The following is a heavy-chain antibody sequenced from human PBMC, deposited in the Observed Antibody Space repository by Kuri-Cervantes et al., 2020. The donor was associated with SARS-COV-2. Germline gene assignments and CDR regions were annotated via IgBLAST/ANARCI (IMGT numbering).Heavy chain of an antibody. CDR1: GGSFSGYY. Sequence: SETLSLTCAVYGGSFSGYYWSWIRQPPGKGLEWIGEINHSGSTNYNPSLKSRVTISVDTSKNQSSLKLSSVTAADTAVYYCARDIAVASGYYFDYWGQGTLVTVSS. CDR2: INHSGST. J-gene: IGHJ4*02. D-gene: IGHD6-19*01. CDR3: ARDIAVASGYYFDY. V-gene: IGHV4-34*01.